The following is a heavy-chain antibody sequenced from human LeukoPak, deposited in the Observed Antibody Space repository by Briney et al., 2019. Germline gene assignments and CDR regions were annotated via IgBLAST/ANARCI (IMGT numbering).Heavy chain of an antibody. J-gene: IGHJ3*02. D-gene: IGHD5-24*01. CDR3: ARDRFEDGFNPGGDAFDI. Sequence: SETLSLTFTVSGGSMRIYYWSWIRQPPGKGLEWIGYIYYSGSTNYNPSLKSRVSISVDTSKKQFSLKLSSVTAADTAVYYCARDRFEDGFNPGGDAFDIWGQGTTVTVSS. CDR1: GGSMRIYY. CDR2: IYYSGST. V-gene: IGHV4-59*01.